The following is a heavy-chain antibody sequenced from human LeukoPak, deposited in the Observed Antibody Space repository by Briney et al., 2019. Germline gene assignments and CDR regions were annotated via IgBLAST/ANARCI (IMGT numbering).Heavy chain of an antibody. CDR2: INPNSGGT. V-gene: IGHV1-2*02. CDR1: GYTFTAYY. Sequence: ASVSVSSKASGYTFTAYYMHWVRQAPGQGVEWMGWINPNSGGTNYAQKFQGRVTMTRDTSISTAYMELSRLRSDDTAVYYCARDEYSGSYLDFDYWGQGTLVTVFS. CDR3: ARDEYSGSYLDFDY. D-gene: IGHD1-26*01. J-gene: IGHJ4*02.